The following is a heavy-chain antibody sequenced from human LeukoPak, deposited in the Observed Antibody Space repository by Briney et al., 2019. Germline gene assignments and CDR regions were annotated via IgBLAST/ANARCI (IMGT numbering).Heavy chain of an antibody. CDR3: ARRLTYDSRAYYCLDY. D-gene: IGHD3-22*01. CDR1: GYSFTSYW. V-gene: IGHV5-51*01. Sequence: GESLKISCKGSGYSFTSYWIDRVRQKPGKGLEWMGIIFPCESDTRHSPSFQGQVTISADKSISTAYLQWSSLKASDTAMYYCARRLTYDSRAYYCLDYWGQGTLVAVSS. CDR2: IFPCESDT. J-gene: IGHJ4*02.